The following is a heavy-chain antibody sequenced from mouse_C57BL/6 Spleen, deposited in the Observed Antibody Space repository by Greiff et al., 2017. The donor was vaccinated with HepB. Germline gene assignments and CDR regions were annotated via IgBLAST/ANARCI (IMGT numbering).Heavy chain of an antibody. J-gene: IGHJ1*03. Sequence: EVQVVESGGGLVQPGGSLKLSCAASGFTFSDYYMYWVRQTPEKRLEWVAYISNGGGSTYYPDTVKGRFTISRDNAKNTLYLQMSRLKSEDTAMYYCARHLWVRGYFDVWGTGTTVTVSS. CDR1: GFTFSDYY. V-gene: IGHV5-12*01. CDR2: ISNGGGST. CDR3: ARHLWVRGYFDV.